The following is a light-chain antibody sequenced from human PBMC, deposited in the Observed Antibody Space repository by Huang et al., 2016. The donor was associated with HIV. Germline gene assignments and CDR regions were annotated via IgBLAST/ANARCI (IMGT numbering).Light chain of an antibody. V-gene: IGKV3-15*01. Sequence: ILMTQSPATLSVSPGERVTVSCRASQSLNTTLAWYYQKPGQAPRLLIYGASTRANDIPARFSGTGSGTEFTLTISSLQSEDFAVYYCQHYTTFGQGTRLEIK. CDR1: QSLNTT. CDR2: GAS. CDR3: QHYTT. J-gene: IGKJ2*01.